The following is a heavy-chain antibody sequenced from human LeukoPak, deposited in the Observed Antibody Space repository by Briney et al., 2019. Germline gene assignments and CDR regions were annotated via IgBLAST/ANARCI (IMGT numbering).Heavy chain of an antibody. Sequence: SETLSLTCTVSGGSISSSSYYWGWIRQPPGKGLEWIGSIYYSGSTYYNPSLKSRVTISVDTSKNQFSLKLSSVTAADTAVYYCARLTGPTDYWGQGTLVTVSS. V-gene: IGHV4-39*01. CDR2: IYYSGST. CDR1: GGSISSSSYY. D-gene: IGHD1-14*01. CDR3: ARLTGPTDY. J-gene: IGHJ4*02.